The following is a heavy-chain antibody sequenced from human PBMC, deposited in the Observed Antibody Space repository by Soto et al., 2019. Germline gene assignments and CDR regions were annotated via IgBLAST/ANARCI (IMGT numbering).Heavy chain of an antibody. Sequence: QVQLVQSGAEVQKPGASVKVSCKASGYTFTGYYMHWVRQAPGQGLEWMGWINPNSGGTNYAQKFQGWVTMTRDTSISTAYMELSRLRSDDTAVYYCARDPRYCSGGSCYSGDYYYGMDVWGQGTTVTVSS. D-gene: IGHD2-15*01. CDR1: GYTFTGYY. CDR3: ARDPRYCSGGSCYSGDYYYGMDV. V-gene: IGHV1-2*04. CDR2: INPNSGGT. J-gene: IGHJ6*02.